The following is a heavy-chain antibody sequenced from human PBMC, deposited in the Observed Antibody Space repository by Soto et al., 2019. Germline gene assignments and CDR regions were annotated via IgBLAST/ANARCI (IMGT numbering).Heavy chain of an antibody. CDR3: VGGEGY. Sequence: SETLSLTCAVSGDSMSSSDYYWGWIRQPPGKGLEWIGSIYYSGSTYYNPSLQSRVAISVDTSKNQFSLKLKSVTAADTAVYYCVGGEGYWGQGTLVTVFS. D-gene: IGHD3-10*01. J-gene: IGHJ4*02. CDR2: IYYSGST. CDR1: GDSMSSSDYY. V-gene: IGHV4-39*01.